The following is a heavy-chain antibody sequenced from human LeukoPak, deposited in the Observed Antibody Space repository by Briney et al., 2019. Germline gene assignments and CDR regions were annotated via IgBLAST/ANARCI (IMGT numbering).Heavy chain of an antibody. V-gene: IGHV5-51*01. Sequence: GESLKISCKASGYNFTRFWIGWVRQMPGKGLEWMGVIYPGDSDTRYSPSFQGQVTISADKSIGTAYLQWSSLKASDTAMYYCARRTRYSSSWFYFDYWGQGTLVTVSS. CDR1: GYNFTRFW. D-gene: IGHD6-13*01. J-gene: IGHJ4*02. CDR2: IYPGDSDT. CDR3: ARRTRYSSSWFYFDY.